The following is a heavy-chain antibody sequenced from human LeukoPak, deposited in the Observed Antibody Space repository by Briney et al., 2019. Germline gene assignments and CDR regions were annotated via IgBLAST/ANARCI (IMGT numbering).Heavy chain of an antibody. CDR1: GGSISSTSYY. CDR2: IYYSGST. J-gene: IGHJ1*01. CDR3: ARDRSPRYFQH. Sequence: SETLSLTCTVSGGSISSTSYYWGWIRQPPGKGLEWIASIYYSGSTYYNPSLKSRVTISVDTSKNQFSLRVNSVTAADTAVYYCARDRSPRYFQHWGQGTLVTVSS. V-gene: IGHV4-39*02.